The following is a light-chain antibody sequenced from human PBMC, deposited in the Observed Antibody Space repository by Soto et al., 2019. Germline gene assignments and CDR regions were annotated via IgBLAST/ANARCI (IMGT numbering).Light chain of an antibody. CDR2: EVS. J-gene: IGLJ2*01. V-gene: IGLV2-8*01. CDR1: SSDVGGYNY. CDR3: NSFAGNNNVV. Sequence: QSALTQPPSASGSPGQSVTISCTGTSSDVGGYNYVSWYQQHPGQAPKLMISEVSKRPSGVPDRVSGSKSGNTAYPTGSGLKAEEEADSYCNSFAGNNNVVFGVGTQPTGL.